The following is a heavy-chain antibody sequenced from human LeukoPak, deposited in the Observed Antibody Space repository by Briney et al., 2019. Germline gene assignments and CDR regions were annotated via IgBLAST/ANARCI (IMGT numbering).Heavy chain of an antibody. CDR1: GFTVSSNY. J-gene: IGHJ3*02. D-gene: IGHD2-15*01. CDR3: ARPGVVGGNDAFDI. V-gene: IGHV3-66*04. CDR2: IYSGGST. Sequence: GGSLRLSCAASGFTVSSNYMSWVRQAPGKGLEWVSVIYSGGSTYYADSVKGRFTIFRDNSKNTLYLQMNSLRAEDTAVYYCARPGVVGGNDAFDIWGQGTMVTVSS.